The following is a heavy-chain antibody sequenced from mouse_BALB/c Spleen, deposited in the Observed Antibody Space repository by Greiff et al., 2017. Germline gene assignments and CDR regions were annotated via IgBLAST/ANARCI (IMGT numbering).Heavy chain of an antibody. Sequence: VKLLESGAELAKPGASVKMSCKASGYTFTSYWMHWVKQRPGQGLEWIGYINPSTGYTEYNQKFKDKATLTADKSSSTAYMQLSSLTSEDSAVYYCARGGLFISAYWGQGTLVTVAA. D-gene: IGHD1-1*01. J-gene: IGHJ3*01. CDR3: ARGGLFISAY. CDR2: INPSTGYT. V-gene: IGHV1-7*01. CDR1: GYTFTSYW.